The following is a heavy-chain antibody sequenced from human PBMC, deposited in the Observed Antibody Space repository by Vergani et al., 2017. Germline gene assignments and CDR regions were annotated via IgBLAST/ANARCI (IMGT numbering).Heavy chain of an antibody. CDR3: ARDKFSQPRLVDY. D-gene: IGHD2-21*01. CDR1: GFTVSSNY. J-gene: IGHJ4*02. V-gene: IGHV3-21*05. CDR2: ISSSSSYI. Sequence: EVQLVESGGGLVQPGGSLRLSCAASGFTVSSNYMSWVRQAPGKGLEWVSYISSSSSYIYYADSVKGRFTISRDNAKNSLYLQMNSLRAEDTAVYYCARDKFSQPRLVDYWGQGTLVTVSS.